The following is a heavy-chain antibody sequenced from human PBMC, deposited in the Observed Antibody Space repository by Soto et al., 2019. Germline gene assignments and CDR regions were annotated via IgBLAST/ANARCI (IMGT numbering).Heavy chain of an antibody. CDR1: VVIFSSNA. V-gene: IGHV3-30*01. D-gene: IGHD2-15*01. CDR2: ISYDGKNE. Sequence: VGSLRLSCAFSVVIFSSNAMHCVRHSPGKGLQWVAVISYDGKNEYYADSVKGRFTISRDNSKNTLYLQINSLKRDDTAVYYCARDRYASANETFLDHWGQGALVTVSS. CDR3: ARDRYASANETFLDH. J-gene: IGHJ4*02.